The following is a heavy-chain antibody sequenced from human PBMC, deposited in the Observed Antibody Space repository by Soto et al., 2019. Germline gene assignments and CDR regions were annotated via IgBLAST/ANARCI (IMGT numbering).Heavy chain of an antibody. J-gene: IGHJ4*02. CDR2: ISHDGTNR. D-gene: IGHD3-16*01. Sequence: QVQLVESGGGVVQPGRSLRLSCAASGFTFSSYGMHWVRQAPGKGLEWVAVISHDGTNRYYGDSVKGRFPISRDNSKNTWYLLMDSLRAEDRAVYYCATRGFTGQFDDWGQGSLVIVSS. V-gene: IGHV3-30*03. CDR3: ATRGFTGQFDD. CDR1: GFTFSSYG.